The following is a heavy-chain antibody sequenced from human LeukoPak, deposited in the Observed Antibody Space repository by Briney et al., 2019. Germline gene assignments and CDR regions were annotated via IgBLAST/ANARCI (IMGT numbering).Heavy chain of an antibody. CDR1: GCTFSDYY. D-gene: IGHD3-22*01. J-gene: IGHJ4*02. V-gene: IGHV3-11*01. CDR3: ARVLDYYDSSGLAFDY. Sequence: PGGSLRLSCAASGCTFSDYYMSWIRQAPGKGLEWVSYISSSGSTIYYADSVKGRFTISRDNAKNSLYLQMNSLRAEDTAVYYCARVLDYYDSSGLAFDYWGQGTLVTVSS. CDR2: ISSSGSTI.